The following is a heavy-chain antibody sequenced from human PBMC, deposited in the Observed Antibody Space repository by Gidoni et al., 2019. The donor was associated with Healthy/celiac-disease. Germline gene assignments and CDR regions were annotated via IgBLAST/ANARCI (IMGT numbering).Heavy chain of an antibody. CDR3: ARVDERLAARPIDY. CDR2: ISSSSSYI. D-gene: IGHD6-6*01. CDR1: GFTCRSYS. J-gene: IGHJ4*02. V-gene: IGHV3-21*01. Sequence: EVQLVESGGGLVKPGGSMRPSCAASGFTCRSYSMNWVRQAPGKGLECVSSISSSSSYIYYADSVKCRFTISRDNAKNSLYLQMNSLRAEDTAVYYCARVDERLAARPIDYWGQGTLVTVSS.